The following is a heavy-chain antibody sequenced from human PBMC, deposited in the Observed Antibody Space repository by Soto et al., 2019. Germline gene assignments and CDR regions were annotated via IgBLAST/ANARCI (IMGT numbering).Heavy chain of an antibody. CDR1: GGTFGSYA. CDR3: AREAPYCTSATCPKFYDMDV. D-gene: IGHD2-2*01. CDR2: IIPILNSP. J-gene: IGHJ6*02. V-gene: IGHV1-69*01. Sequence: QVQLVQSGAEVKKPGSSVKVSCKASGGTFGSYAITWVRRALGQGLEWLGGIIPILNSPAYAQKFQARVVITADEITNTAYMELNSLRFDDTAVYYCAREAPYCTSATCPKFYDMDVWGHGTTVTVAS.